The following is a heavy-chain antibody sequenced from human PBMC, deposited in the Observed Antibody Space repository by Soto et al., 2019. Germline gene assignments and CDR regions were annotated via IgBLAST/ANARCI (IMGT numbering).Heavy chain of an antibody. V-gene: IGHV1-18*01. Sequence: ASVKVSCKASGYTFTSYGISWVRQAPGQGLEWMGWISAYNGNTNYAQKLQGRVTMTTDTSTSTAYMELRSLRSDDTAVYYCARDGLVGVGATTFRYYYYGMDVWGQGTTVTVSS. CDR2: ISAYNGNT. D-gene: IGHD1-26*01. J-gene: IGHJ6*02. CDR1: GYTFTSYG. CDR3: ARDGLVGVGATTFRYYYYGMDV.